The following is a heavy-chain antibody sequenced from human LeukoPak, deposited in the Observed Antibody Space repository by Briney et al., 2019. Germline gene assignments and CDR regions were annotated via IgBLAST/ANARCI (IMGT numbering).Heavy chain of an antibody. J-gene: IGHJ3*02. CDR3: ASEWLGAFDI. Sequence: GGSLRLSCAASGFTFSSYSMSWVRQAPGKGLEWVSYISSSSSTIYYADSVKGRFTISRDNAKNSLYLQMNSLRAEDTAVYYCASEWLGAFDIWGQGTMVTVSS. D-gene: IGHD3-22*01. V-gene: IGHV3-48*01. CDR2: ISSSSSTI. CDR1: GFTFSSYS.